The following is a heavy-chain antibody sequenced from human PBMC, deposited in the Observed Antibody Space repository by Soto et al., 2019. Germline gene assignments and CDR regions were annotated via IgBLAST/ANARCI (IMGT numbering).Heavy chain of an antibody. J-gene: IGHJ6*02. V-gene: IGHV1-18*01. Sequence: QVQLMQSGTEVKKPGASVKVSCKASGYTFTTYGISWVRQAPGQGLECMGWISAYNGNTYYAQKFQGRVTMTTDTSTSTAYMELRSLRSDDTAVYYCARQVYSGGYYYGVDVWGQGTTVTVSS. D-gene: IGHD1-26*01. CDR3: ARQVYSGGYYYGVDV. CDR2: ISAYNGNT. CDR1: GYTFTTYG.